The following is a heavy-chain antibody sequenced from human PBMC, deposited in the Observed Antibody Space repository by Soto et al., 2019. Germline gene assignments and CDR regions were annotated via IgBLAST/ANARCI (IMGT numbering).Heavy chain of an antibody. V-gene: IGHV2-26*01. J-gene: IGHJ6*02. D-gene: IGHD2-2*02. CDR2: IFSNDEK. CDR3: ARIPYQLLYLDV. Sequence: GXTKVTTTQTLQXTCTVPRFSLSNDRMGVIWIRQPPGKALEWLAHIFSNDEKYYSTSLKSRITISKDTYKSQVVLTMTNMDPVYTATYYCARIPYQLLYLDVWGQGTTVTVSS. CDR1: RFSLSNDRMG.